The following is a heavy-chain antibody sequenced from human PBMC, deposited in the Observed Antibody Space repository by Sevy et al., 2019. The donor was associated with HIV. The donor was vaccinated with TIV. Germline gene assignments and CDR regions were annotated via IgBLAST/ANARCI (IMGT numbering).Heavy chain of an antibody. V-gene: IGHV3-23*01. CDR2: ISGSGGST. J-gene: IGHJ3*02. Sequence: GGSLRFSCAASGFTFSSYAMSWVRQAPGKGLEWVSAISGSGGSTYYAASVKGRFTISRDNSKNTLYLQMNSLRAEDTAVYYCAKDGSSGSYGGAFDIRGQGTMVTVSS. D-gene: IGHD1-26*01. CDR3: AKDGSSGSYGGAFDI. CDR1: GFTFSSYA.